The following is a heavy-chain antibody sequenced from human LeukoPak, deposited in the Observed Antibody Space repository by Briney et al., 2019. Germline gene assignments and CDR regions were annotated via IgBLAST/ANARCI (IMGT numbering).Heavy chain of an antibody. Sequence: SVKVSCKASGGTFSSYAISWVRQAPGQGLEWMGGIIPIFGTANYAQKFQGRVTITADESTSTAYMELSSLRSEDTAVYYCARDPAYCGGDRYSEHWGQGTLVTVSS. CDR2: IIPIFGTA. CDR1: GGTFSSYA. J-gene: IGHJ1*01. CDR3: ARDPAYCGGDRYSEH. V-gene: IGHV1-69*13. D-gene: IGHD2-21*02.